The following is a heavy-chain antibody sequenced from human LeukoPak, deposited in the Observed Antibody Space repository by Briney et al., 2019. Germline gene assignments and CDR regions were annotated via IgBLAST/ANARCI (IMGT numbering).Heavy chain of an antibody. J-gene: IGHJ3*02. V-gene: IGHV4-34*01. CDR3: ARDEDSNYGRNAFDI. CDR1: GGSFSGYY. CDR2: VNHSGST. D-gene: IGHD4-11*01. Sequence: SETLSLTCAVYGGSFSGYYWSWIRQPPGKGLEWIGEVNHSGSTNYNPSLKSRVTISVDTSKNQFSLKLSSVTAADTAVYYCARDEDSNYGRNAFDIWGQGTMVTVSS.